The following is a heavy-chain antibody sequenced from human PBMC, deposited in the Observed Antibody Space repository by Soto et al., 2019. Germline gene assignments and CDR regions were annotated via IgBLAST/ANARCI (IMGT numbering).Heavy chain of an antibody. CDR1: GYTFTSYG. CDR2: ISGYTGNT. Sequence: GASVTVSCKASGYTFTSYGFSWVRQAPGQGLEWMGWISGYTGNTNYAQKIHGRITMTTDTSTSTAYMEMSSLSFEDTAVYYGARDTTAVAGISDGAFGIWGQVPMVTVSS. CDR3: ARDTTAVAGISDGAFGI. D-gene: IGHD6-19*01. J-gene: IGHJ3*02. V-gene: IGHV1-18*01.